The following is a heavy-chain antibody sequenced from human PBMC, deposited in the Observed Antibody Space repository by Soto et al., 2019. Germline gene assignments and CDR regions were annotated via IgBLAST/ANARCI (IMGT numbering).Heavy chain of an antibody. CDR1: GFTFSSYA. J-gene: IGHJ4*02. CDR3: AKADYSSGWSNPLRGYYFAY. Sequence: GGSLRLSCAASGFTFSSYAMSWVRQAPGKGLEWVSAISGSGGSTYYADSVKGRFTISRDNSKNTLYLQMNSLRAEDTAVYYWAKADYSSGWSNPLRGYYFAYWGQGTLVTVSS. CDR2: ISGSGGST. V-gene: IGHV3-23*01. D-gene: IGHD6-19*01.